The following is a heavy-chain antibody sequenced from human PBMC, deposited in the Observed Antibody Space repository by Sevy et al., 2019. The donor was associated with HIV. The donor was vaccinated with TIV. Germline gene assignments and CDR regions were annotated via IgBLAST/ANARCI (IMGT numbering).Heavy chain of an antibody. D-gene: IGHD2-15*01. V-gene: IGHV3-53*01. Sequence: GGSLRLSCAASGFTVSSNYMSWVRQAPGKGLEWVSVIYSGGSTYYADSVKGRFTISRDNSKNTLYLQMNSLRAEDTAVYYCARDLESYCSGGSCYYYYYGMDVWGQGTTVTVSS. CDR3: ARDLESYCSGGSCYYYYYGMDV. J-gene: IGHJ6*02. CDR1: GFTVSSNY. CDR2: IYSGGST.